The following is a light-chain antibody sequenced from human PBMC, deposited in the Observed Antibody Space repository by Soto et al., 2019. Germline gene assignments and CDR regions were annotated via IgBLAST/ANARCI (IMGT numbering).Light chain of an antibody. Sequence: DIQLTQSPSFLSASVGDRVTITCRASQGISSYLAWYQQNPGKAPKLLIYAASTLQSGVPSRFSGSGSGTEFTLTISSLQPEDYATDYCQHHDSYSTCGQGTRLEIK. V-gene: IGKV1-9*01. CDR1: QGISSY. CDR3: QHHDSYST. J-gene: IGKJ5*01. CDR2: AAS.